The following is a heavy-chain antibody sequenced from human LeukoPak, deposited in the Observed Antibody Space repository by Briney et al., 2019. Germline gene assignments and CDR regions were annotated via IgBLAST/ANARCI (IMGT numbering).Heavy chain of an antibody. V-gene: IGHV3-66*02. CDR3: ARDRAGTQAWVEFDP. CDR1: GFTVSQNY. CDR2: IYADGTT. J-gene: IGHJ5*02. Sequence: GGSLRLSCAASGFTVSQNYMSWVRQAPGRGLEWVSLIYADGTTHYADSVKCRFTISRDNSKNTVYLQMNSVRPEDTAVYYCARDRAGTQAWVEFDPWGQGTLVTVSS. D-gene: IGHD3-10*01.